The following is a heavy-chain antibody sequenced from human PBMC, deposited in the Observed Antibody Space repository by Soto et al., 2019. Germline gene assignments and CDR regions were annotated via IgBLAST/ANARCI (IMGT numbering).Heavy chain of an antibody. V-gene: IGHV5-51*01. J-gene: IGHJ4*02. D-gene: IGHD4-17*01. CDR1: GYNFPTYW. CDR3: ARSYGGATHFTY. CDR2: IYPDDSET. Sequence: EVQMVRSGAEVRKPGESLNISCQGSGYNFPTYWIGWVRQLPGKGLEWMGIIYPDDSETKYSPSFRGLVTISADKSASTAYLQWSSLKASDTALYYCARSYGGATHFTYWGQGTLVTVSS.